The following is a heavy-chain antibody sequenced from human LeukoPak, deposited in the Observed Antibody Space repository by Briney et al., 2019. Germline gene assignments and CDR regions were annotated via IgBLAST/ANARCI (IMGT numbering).Heavy chain of an antibody. Sequence: SETLSLTCAVYGGSFSGYYWSWIRQPPGKGLEWIGEINHSGSTNYNPSLKSRVTISVDTSKNQFSLKLSSVTAADTAVYYCARGDGDLDYWGQGTLVTVSS. D-gene: IGHD4-17*01. CDR1: GGSFSGYY. CDR3: ARGDGDLDY. CDR2: INHSGST. V-gene: IGHV4-34*01. J-gene: IGHJ4*02.